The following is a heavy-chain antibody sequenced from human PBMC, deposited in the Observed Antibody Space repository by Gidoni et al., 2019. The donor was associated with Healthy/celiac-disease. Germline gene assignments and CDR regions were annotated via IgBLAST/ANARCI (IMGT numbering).Heavy chain of an antibody. D-gene: IGHD6-13*01. CDR1: VGSISSSSYY. CDR2: IYYSGST. J-gene: IGHJ6*02. V-gene: IGHV4-39*07. Sequence: QLQLQESGPGLVKPSETLSLTCTVSVGSISSSSYYWGWIRQPPGKGLEWIGSIYYSGSTYYNPSLKSRVTISVDTSKNQFSLKLSSVTAADTAVYYCARSGKNIAAPGLYYYYGMDVWGQGTTVTVSS. CDR3: ARSGKNIAAPGLYYYYGMDV.